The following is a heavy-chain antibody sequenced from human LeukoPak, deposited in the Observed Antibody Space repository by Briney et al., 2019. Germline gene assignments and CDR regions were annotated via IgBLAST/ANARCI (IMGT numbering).Heavy chain of an antibody. CDR1: GFTFSGSA. D-gene: IGHD2-8*01. J-gene: IGHJ4*02. V-gene: IGHV3-73*01. Sequence: PGGSLRLSCAASGFTFSGSAMHWVRQASGKGLEWVSRIRSKANSYATAYAASVKGRFTISRDDSKNTAYLQMNSLKTEDTAVYYCTRRTPCTNGVCPDYWGQGTLVTVSS. CDR3: TRRTPCTNGVCPDY. CDR2: IRSKANSYAT.